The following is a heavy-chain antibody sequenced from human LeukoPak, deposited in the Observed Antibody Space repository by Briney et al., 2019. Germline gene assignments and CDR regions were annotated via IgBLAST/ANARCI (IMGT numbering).Heavy chain of an antibody. D-gene: IGHD2-21*01. J-gene: IGHJ2*01. CDR1: GFTFSDYA. CDR3: VKDVLRLNYGYFDL. V-gene: IGHV3-23*01. CDR2: ISGTARSA. Sequence: GGSLRLSCAASGFTFSDYAMGWVRQAPGKGLEWVSGISGTARSAYYTDSMKGRFTVSRENSKKTLYLQMSSLRAEDTAVYYCVKDVLRLNYGYFDLWGRGTLVTVSS.